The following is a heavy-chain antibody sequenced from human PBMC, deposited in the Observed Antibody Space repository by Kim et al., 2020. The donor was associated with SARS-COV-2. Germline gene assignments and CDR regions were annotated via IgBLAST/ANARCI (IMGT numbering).Heavy chain of an antibody. Sequence: SETLSLTCAVYGGSFSGYYWSWIRQPPGKGLEWIGEINHSGSTNYNPSLKSRVTISVDTSKNQFSLKLSSVTAADTAVYYCARGRAVATIRYYFDYWGQG. CDR1: GGSFSGYY. J-gene: IGHJ4*02. CDR2: INHSGST. CDR3: ARGRAVATIRYYFDY. V-gene: IGHV4-34*01. D-gene: IGHD5-12*01.